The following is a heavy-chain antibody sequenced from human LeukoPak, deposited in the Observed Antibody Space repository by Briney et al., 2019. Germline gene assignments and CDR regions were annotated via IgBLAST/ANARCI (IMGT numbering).Heavy chain of an antibody. V-gene: IGHV4-34*01. Sequence: PSETLSLTCAVYGGSFSGYYWSWIRQPPGKGLEWIGKINHSGSTNYNPSLKSRVTISVDTSKNQFSLKLSSVTAADTAVYYCARRSSWTDFDYWGQGTLVTVSS. CDR3: ARRSSWTDFDY. D-gene: IGHD6-13*01. CDR1: GGSFSGYY. CDR2: INHSGST. J-gene: IGHJ4*02.